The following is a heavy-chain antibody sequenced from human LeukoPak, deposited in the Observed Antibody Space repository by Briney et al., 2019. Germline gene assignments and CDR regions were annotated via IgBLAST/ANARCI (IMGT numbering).Heavy chain of an antibody. V-gene: IGHV1-24*01. CDR1: GDTLTELS. D-gene: IGHD3-22*01. CDR3: ATGYYDSSGYYVNWFDP. J-gene: IGHJ5*02. CDR2: FDPEDGET. Sequence: ASVKVSCKVSGDTLTELSMHWVRQAPGKGLEWMGGFDPEDGETIYAQKFQGRVTMTEDTSTDTAYMELSSLRSEDTAVYYCATGYYDSSGYYVNWFDPWGQGTLVTVSS.